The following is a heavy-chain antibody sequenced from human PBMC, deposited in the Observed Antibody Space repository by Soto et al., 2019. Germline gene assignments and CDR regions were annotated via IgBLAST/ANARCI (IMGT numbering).Heavy chain of an antibody. D-gene: IGHD2-2*01. V-gene: IGHV4-61*01. J-gene: IGHJ6*02. Sequence: QVQLQESGPGLVKPSETLSLTCTVSGGSVSSGSYYWSWIRQPPGKGLEWIGYIYYSGSTNYNPSLKSRVTISVDTSKNQFSLKLSSVTAADTAVYYCARDNRDIVVVPAPDDYYYYGMDVWGQGTTVTVSS. CDR2: IYYSGST. CDR1: GGSVSSGSYY. CDR3: ARDNRDIVVVPAPDDYYYYGMDV.